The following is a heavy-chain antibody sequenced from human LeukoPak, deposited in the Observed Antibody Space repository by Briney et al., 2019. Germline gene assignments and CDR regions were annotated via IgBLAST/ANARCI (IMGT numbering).Heavy chain of an antibody. D-gene: IGHD6-19*01. CDR3: ARDQQWLVPRAFDI. CDR1: GFTFSSYT. V-gene: IGHV3-74*01. CDR2: IKTDGTTT. J-gene: IGHJ3*02. Sequence: GGSLRLSCAASGFTFSSYTMNWVRQAPGKGLMWVSRIKTDGTTTYYADSVKGRFTVSRDNAKNTLYLQMNSLRDDDTAVYYCARDQQWLVPRAFDIWGQGTMVTVSS.